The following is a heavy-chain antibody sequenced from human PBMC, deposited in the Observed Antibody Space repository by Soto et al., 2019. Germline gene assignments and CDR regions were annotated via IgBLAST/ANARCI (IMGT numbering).Heavy chain of an antibody. Sequence: SETLSLTCSVSGGSMRNYYWNWIRQPPGRGLEWIGYVYHSGSTNYNPSLKSRVSMSVDVSRNHFSLTLHSVTAADTAVYFCTSSYSTSSSPDYWGQGTLVTVS. CDR3: TSSYSTSSSPDY. V-gene: IGHV4-59*01. CDR2: VYHSGST. D-gene: IGHD6-6*01. CDR1: GGSMRNYY. J-gene: IGHJ4*02.